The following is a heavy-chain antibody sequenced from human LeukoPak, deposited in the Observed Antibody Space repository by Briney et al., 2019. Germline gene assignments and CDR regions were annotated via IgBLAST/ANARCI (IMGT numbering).Heavy chain of an antibody. CDR3: ARGISAAGNLDY. CDR2: ISYDGSNK. V-gene: IGHV3-30*03. Sequence: GGSLRLSCAASGFTFSSYWMSWVRQAPGKGLEWVAVISYDGSNKYYADSVKGRFTISRDNSKNTLYLQMNSLRAEDTAVYYCARGISAAGNLDYWGQGTLVTVSS. J-gene: IGHJ4*02. D-gene: IGHD6-13*01. CDR1: GFTFSSYW.